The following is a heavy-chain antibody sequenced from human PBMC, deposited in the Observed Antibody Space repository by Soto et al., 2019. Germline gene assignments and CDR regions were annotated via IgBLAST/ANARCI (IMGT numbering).Heavy chain of an antibody. CDR1: GFTFTSSA. V-gene: IGHV1-58*01. CDR2: IVVGSGNT. D-gene: IGHD3-22*01. Sequence: QMQLVQSGPEVKKPGTSVKVSCKASGFTFTSSAVQWVRQARGQRLEWIGWIVVGSGNTNYAQKFQERVTITRDMSTSTAYMELSSLISEDTAVYYCAALGPYDSSGSRDDGMDVWGQGTTVTVSS. CDR3: AALGPYDSSGSRDDGMDV. J-gene: IGHJ6*02.